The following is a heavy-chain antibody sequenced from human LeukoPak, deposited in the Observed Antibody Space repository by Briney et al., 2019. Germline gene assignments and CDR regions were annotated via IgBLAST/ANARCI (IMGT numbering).Heavy chain of an antibody. Sequence: PGGSLRLSCAASGFTVSSNYMNWVRQAPGKGLEWVSVIYSGGSTYYADSVKGRFTISRDSSKNTLYLQMSSLRAEDTAVYYCARDASIAVTKFDYWGQGTLVTVSS. CDR3: ARDASIAVTKFDY. V-gene: IGHV3-66*01. D-gene: IGHD6-6*01. CDR1: GFTVSSNY. J-gene: IGHJ4*02. CDR2: IYSGGST.